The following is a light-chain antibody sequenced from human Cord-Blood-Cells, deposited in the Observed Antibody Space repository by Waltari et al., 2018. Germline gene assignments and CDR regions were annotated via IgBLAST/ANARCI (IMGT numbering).Light chain of an antibody. CDR3: SSYTSSSTVV. CDR1: SSDVDGYHH. V-gene: IGLV2-14*01. CDR2: DVS. J-gene: IGLJ2*01. Sequence: QSALTQPASVSGSPGQSITIPCTGTSSDVDGYHHVPWYQQHPGKAPKLMMYDVSNRPSGVSNRFAGSKSGSMASLTISGLQAEDEADYYCSSYTSSSTVVFGGGTKLTVL.